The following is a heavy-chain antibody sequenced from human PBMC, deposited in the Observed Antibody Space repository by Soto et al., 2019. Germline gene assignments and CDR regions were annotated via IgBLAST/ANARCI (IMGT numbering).Heavy chain of an antibody. J-gene: IGHJ6*02. CDR3: ASGASSSDVYYYYGMDV. Sequence: QVQLVQSGAEVKKPGSSVKVSCKASGGTFSSYAISWVRQAPGQGLEWMGGIIPIFGTANYAQKFQGRVAITADESTSTAYMELSSLRSEDTAVYYCASGASSSDVYYYYGMDVWGQGTTVTVSS. CDR2: IIPIFGTA. D-gene: IGHD6-6*01. CDR1: GGTFSSYA. V-gene: IGHV1-69*01.